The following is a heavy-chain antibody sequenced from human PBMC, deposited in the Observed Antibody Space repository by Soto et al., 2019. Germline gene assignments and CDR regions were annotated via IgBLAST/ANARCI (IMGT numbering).Heavy chain of an antibody. Sequence: ASVKVSCKATGYNFTSYFMHWVRQAPGQGLEWMGIINPSGGSTSYAQKFQGGAIMTRDTSTRTVYRELGSLRSEDLAVYYCARDPSRGRRYSFDYLLDHWGQGTPVTVSS. CDR2: INPSGGST. V-gene: IGHV1-46*01. D-gene: IGHD5-18*01. CDR1: GYNFTSYF. J-gene: IGHJ1*01. CDR3: ARDPSRGRRYSFDYLLDH.